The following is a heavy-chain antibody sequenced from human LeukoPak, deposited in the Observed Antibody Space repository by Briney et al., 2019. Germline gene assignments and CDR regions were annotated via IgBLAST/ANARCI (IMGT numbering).Heavy chain of an antibody. CDR2: IYYSGST. D-gene: IGHD6-13*01. CDR1: GGSISSYY. Sequence: SETLSLTCTVSGGSISSYYWSWLRQPPGKGLEWLGYIYYSGSTYYNPSLKSRVTISVDRSKNQFSLKLSSVTAADTAVYYCARDLLAAAGSGLGYWGQGTLVTVSS. J-gene: IGHJ4*02. V-gene: IGHV4-59*12. CDR3: ARDLLAAAGSGLGY.